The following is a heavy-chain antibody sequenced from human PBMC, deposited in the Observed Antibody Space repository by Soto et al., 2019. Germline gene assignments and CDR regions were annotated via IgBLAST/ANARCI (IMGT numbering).Heavy chain of an antibody. J-gene: IGHJ5*02. CDR1: GYTFTSYA. CDR3: ARGYGGPIGWFDP. Sequence: QVQLVQSGAEVKKPGASVKVSCKASGYTFTSYAMHWVRQAPGQRLEWMGWINAGNGNTKYSQKFQGRVTITRDTSASTAYMELSSLRSEDTAVYYWARGYGGPIGWFDPWGQGNLVTVSS. V-gene: IGHV1-3*01. D-gene: IGHD3-16*01. CDR2: INAGNGNT.